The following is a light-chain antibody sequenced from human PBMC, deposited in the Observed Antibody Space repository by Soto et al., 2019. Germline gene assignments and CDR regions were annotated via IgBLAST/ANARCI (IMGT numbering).Light chain of an antibody. CDR3: QQYNSWTTIT. J-gene: IGKJ5*01. CDR2: GAS. CDR1: QSISSK. V-gene: IGKV3-15*01. Sequence: EIVMTQSPATLSVSPGERATLSCRASQSISSKLGWYQQRPGQAPRLLIYGASTRANGIPARFSGSGSGTEFTLTISSLQSEDSAVYYCQQYNSWTTITFGQGTRLEIK.